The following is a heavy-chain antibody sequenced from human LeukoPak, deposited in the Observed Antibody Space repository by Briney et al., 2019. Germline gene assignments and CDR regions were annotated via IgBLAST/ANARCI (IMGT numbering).Heavy chain of an antibody. Sequence: SETLSLTCAVYGGSFSGYYWSWIRQPPGKGLEWIGEINHSGSTNYNPSLKSRVTISVDTSKNQFSLKLSSVTAADTAVYYCARGRGASGYYDSSGRSFDHWGQGTLVTVSS. CDR3: ARGRGASGYYDSSGRSFDH. CDR2: INHSGST. J-gene: IGHJ4*02. V-gene: IGHV4-34*01. CDR1: GGSFSGYY. D-gene: IGHD3-22*01.